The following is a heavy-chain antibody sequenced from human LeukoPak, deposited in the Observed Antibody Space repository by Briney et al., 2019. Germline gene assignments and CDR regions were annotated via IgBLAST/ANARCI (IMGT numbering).Heavy chain of an antibody. D-gene: IGHD1-26*01. CDR1: GFTVSNYY. V-gene: IGHV3-53*01. CDR3: ARDASSGNDFDY. J-gene: IGHJ4*02. Sequence: GESLRLSCAASGFTVSNYYMSWLRQAPGKGLEWVSVIYGGTGTYYADSVKGRFTISRDNSKNTVYLQLNSLRVEDTALYYCARDASSGNDFDYWGQGTLVTVSS. CDR2: IYGGTGT.